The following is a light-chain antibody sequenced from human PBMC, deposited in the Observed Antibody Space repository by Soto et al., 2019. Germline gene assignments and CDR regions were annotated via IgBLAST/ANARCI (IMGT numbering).Light chain of an antibody. Sequence: EIVMTQSPATLSVSPGERATLSCRASQSVSSFLAWYQQKPGQAPRLLIYGASTRATGIPARFSGRGSGTEFTLTISSLQSEDFAVYYCQQYNYWPITFGQGTRLDI. J-gene: IGKJ5*01. CDR1: QSVSSF. CDR2: GAS. CDR3: QQYNYWPIT. V-gene: IGKV3-15*01.